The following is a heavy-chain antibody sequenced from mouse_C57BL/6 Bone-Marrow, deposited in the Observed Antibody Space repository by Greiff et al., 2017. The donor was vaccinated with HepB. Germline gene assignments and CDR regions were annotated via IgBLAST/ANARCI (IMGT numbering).Heavy chain of an antibody. D-gene: IGHD3-2*02. CDR3: AIKETAQATAWFAY. CDR1: GYTFTSYW. Sequence: QVQLKQPGAELVKPGASVKVSCKASGYTFTSYWMHWVKQRPGQGLEWIGRIHPSDSDTNYNQKFKGKATLTVDKSSSTAYMQLSSLTSEDSAVYYCAIKETAQATAWFAYWGQGTLVTVSA. J-gene: IGHJ3*01. V-gene: IGHV1-74*01. CDR2: IHPSDSDT.